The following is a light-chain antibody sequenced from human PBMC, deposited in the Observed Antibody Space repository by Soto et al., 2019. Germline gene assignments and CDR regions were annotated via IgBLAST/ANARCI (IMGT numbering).Light chain of an antibody. Sequence: QSVLTQPASVSGSPGQSITISCTGTSSDVGGYNYVSWYQQHPGKAPKLMIYDVSNRPSGVSNRFSGSKSGNTASLIISGLQAEDEADYYCSSYTSSSTRLYVFGTGTKVTVL. CDR1: SSDVGGYNY. CDR2: DVS. V-gene: IGLV2-14*01. J-gene: IGLJ1*01. CDR3: SSYTSSSTRLYV.